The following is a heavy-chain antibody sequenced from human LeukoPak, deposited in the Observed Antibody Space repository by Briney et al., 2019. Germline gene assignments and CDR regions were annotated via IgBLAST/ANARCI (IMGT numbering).Heavy chain of an antibody. Sequence: SETLSLTCIVSGGSISNYYWSWIRQPPGKGLEWIGEINHRGSANYNPSLKSRVTISVDTSKNQFSLKLSAVTAADTAVYFCARGGGPNGGYYFDNWGQGPLVSVSS. D-gene: IGHD4-23*01. V-gene: IGHV4-34*01. CDR2: INHRGSA. CDR1: GGSISNYY. CDR3: ARGGGPNGGYYFDN. J-gene: IGHJ4*02.